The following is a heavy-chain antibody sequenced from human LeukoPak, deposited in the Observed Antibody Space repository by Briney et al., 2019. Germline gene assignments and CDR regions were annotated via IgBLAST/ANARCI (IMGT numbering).Heavy chain of an antibody. CDR1: GDTFTSYY. D-gene: IGHD6-6*01. V-gene: IGHV7-4-1*02. Sequence: ASVKVSCKASGDTFTSYYMHWVRQAPGQGLEWMGWINTNTGNPTYAQGFTGRLVFSLDTSVSTAYLQISSLKAEDSAVYFCARGSRYSSSTYYFDYWGQGTLVTVSS. CDR3: ARGSRYSSSTYYFDY. J-gene: IGHJ4*02. CDR2: INTNTGNP.